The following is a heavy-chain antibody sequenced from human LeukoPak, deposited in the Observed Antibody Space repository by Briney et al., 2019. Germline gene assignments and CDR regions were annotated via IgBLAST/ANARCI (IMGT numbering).Heavy chain of an antibody. J-gene: IGHJ4*02. CDR2: IKQDGSEK. CDR3: ARVQWELRGVGSYFEY. Sequence: AGGSLRLSCVVSGFTFSSYWMSWVRQAPGKGLEWVANIKQDGSEKYCVGSVKGRFTMSRDNAKNSLYLQMNSLRAEDTAVYYCARVQWELRGVGSYFEYWGQGALVTVSS. V-gene: IGHV3-7*01. CDR1: GFTFSSYW. D-gene: IGHD1-26*01.